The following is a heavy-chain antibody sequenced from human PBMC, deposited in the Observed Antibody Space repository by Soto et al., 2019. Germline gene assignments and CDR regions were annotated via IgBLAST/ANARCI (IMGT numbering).Heavy chain of an antibody. J-gene: IGHJ6*02. CDR1: GCSFSSDSLI. Sequence: TLSLTCSLSGCSFSSDSLIWSWVRQFPGKGLEWIGYINYSGTTYYNPSLRSRITMSVDTSKNQFSLNLSSVTAADTAVYYCARDHKWDGMDVWGQGTTVTVSS. CDR2: INYSGTT. V-gene: IGHV4-31*03. CDR3: ARDHKWDGMDV. D-gene: IGHD1-26*01.